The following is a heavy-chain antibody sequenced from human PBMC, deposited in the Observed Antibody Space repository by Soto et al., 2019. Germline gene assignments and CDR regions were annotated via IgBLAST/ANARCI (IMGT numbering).Heavy chain of an antibody. CDR2: IYYSGST. D-gene: IGHD2-8*01. CDR3: TRGGVPTNGVCYLFDP. J-gene: IGHJ5*02. V-gene: IGHV4-59*01. Sequence: SETLSLTCTVSGGSISSYYWSWIRQPPGKGLEWIGYIYYSGSTNYNPSLKSRVTISVDTSKNQFSLKLSSVTAADTAVYYCTRGGVPTNGVCYLFDPWGQGTLVTVSS. CDR1: GGSISSYY.